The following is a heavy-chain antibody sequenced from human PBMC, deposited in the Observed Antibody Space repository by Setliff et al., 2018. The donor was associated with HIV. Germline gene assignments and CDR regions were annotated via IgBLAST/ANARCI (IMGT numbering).Heavy chain of an antibody. Sequence: SETLSLTCTVSGSSISGHFWTWIRQPPGKGLEWIGYIYTTGSTNYNPSLTSRVTISVDTSKNKFSLKRRSVTAADTAVYYCARVPPEYSSSSQAFDIWGQGTKVTVSS. D-gene: IGHD6-6*01. CDR1: GSSISGHF. J-gene: IGHJ3*02. CDR3: ARVPPEYSSSSQAFDI. CDR2: IYTTGST. V-gene: IGHV4-59*11.